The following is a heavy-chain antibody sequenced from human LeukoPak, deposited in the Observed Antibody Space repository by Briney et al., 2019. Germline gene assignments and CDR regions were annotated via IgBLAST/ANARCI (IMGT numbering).Heavy chain of an antibody. Sequence: GESLRLSCAASGFTFEDYAVHWVRQGPGKGLEWVSLISGNGNNIYYADSVKGRFTISRDNSKNSLYLQMNSLRTEDTALYYCAKDLPQYYDFWSGYYGGFDYWGQGTLVTVSS. J-gene: IGHJ4*02. CDR1: GFTFEDYA. D-gene: IGHD3-3*01. CDR3: AKDLPQYYDFWSGYYGGFDY. CDR2: ISGNGNNI. V-gene: IGHV3-43*02.